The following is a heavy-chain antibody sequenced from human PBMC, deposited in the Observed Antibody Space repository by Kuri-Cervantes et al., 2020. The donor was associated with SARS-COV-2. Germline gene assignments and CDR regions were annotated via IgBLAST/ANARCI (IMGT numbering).Heavy chain of an antibody. J-gene: IGHJ4*02. CDR1: GFTFSSYA. V-gene: IGHV3-30*04. Sequence: GGSLRLSCAASGFTFSSYAMHWVRQAPGKGLEWVAVISYDGSNKYYADSVKGRLTISRDNSKNTLYLQMNSLRAEDTAVYYCARDYIAARPGLDYWGQGTLVTVSS. CDR2: ISYDGSNK. CDR3: ARDYIAARPGLDY. D-gene: IGHD6-6*01.